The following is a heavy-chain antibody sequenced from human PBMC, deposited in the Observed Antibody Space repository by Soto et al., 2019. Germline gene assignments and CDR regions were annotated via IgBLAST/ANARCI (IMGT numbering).Heavy chain of an antibody. CDR1: GGSISSYY. D-gene: IGHD6-19*01. V-gene: IGHV4-59*08. Sequence: SETLSLTCTVSGGSISSYYWSWIRQPPGKGLEWIGYIYYSGSTNYNPSLKSRVTISVDTSKNQFSLKLSSVTAADTAVYYCARHIAVAGTSWFDPWGQGTLVTVSS. CDR2: IYYSGST. CDR3: ARHIAVAGTSWFDP. J-gene: IGHJ5*02.